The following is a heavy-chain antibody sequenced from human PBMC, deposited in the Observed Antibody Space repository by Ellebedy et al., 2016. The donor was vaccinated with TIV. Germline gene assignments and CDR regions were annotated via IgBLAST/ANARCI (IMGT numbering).Heavy chain of an antibody. V-gene: IGHV6-1*01. CDR1: GDSVSSSSAA. CDR2: TYYRSTWYH. D-gene: IGHD3-10*01. J-gene: IGHJ3*02. CDR3: VRDAGIGLDAFDI. Sequence: SQTLSLTCXISGDSVSSSSAAWNWIRQSPSRGLEWLGRTYYRSTWYHDYAISVKSRITINLDTSKNQFSLQLNSVTPEDTAVYFCVRDAGIGLDAFDIWGQGPMVTVSS.